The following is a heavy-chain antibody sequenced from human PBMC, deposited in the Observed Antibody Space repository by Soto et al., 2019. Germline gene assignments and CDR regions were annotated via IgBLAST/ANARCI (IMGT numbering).Heavy chain of an antibody. CDR3: SRDSHDFPPSAPESHGY. CDR2: ITPNSGGT. V-gene: IGHV1-2*02. CDR1: GYTFNGYY. J-gene: IGHJ4*02. D-gene: IGHD3-3*01. Sequence: ASVKVSCKASGYTFNGYYMHWVRQAPGPGLEWMGWITPNSGGTNNAQKFQGRVTRTRDTAISPANMELSRLRSDDTAVYYCSRDSHDFPPSAPESHGYWGQGTLVTGSS.